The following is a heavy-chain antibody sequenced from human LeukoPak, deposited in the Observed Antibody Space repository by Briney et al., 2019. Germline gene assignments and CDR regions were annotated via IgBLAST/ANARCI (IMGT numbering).Heavy chain of an antibody. CDR2: ISSSSSYI. J-gene: IGHJ4*02. D-gene: IGHD6-19*01. CDR1: GFIVSGDF. V-gene: IGHV3-21*01. CDR3: ARSSGCDY. Sequence: GGSLRLSCAASGFIVSGDFMNWVRQAPGKGLEWVSSISSSSSYIYYADSVKGRFTISRDNAKNSLYLQMNSLRAEDTAVYYCARSSGCDYWGQGTLVTVSS.